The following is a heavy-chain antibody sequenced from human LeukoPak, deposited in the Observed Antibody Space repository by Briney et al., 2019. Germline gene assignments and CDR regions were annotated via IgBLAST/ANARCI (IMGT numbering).Heavy chain of an antibody. D-gene: IGHD2/OR15-2a*01. Sequence: GGSLRLSCAASGFTFRSYGMHWVRQAPGKGLEWVALIRNDGSNKYYADSVKGRFTISRDNSKNTLYLQMNSLRAEDTAVYSCAKDAYLGSNWLDPWGQGTLVTVSS. CDR3: AKDAYLGSNWLDP. CDR2: IRNDGSNK. CDR1: GFTFRSYG. V-gene: IGHV3-30*02. J-gene: IGHJ5*02.